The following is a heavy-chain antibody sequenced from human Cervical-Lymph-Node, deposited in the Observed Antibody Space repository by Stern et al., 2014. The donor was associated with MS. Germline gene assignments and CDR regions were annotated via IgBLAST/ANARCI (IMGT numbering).Heavy chain of an antibody. J-gene: IGHJ4*02. V-gene: IGHV3-11*01. D-gene: IGHD2-2*01. CDR3: ARARSVAYCGTTSCYPMDY. CDR1: GFTFSDYF. Sequence: VQLVESGGGLVKPGGSLRLSCAASGFTFSDYFMTWIRQAPGKGLEWVSYISGSSSIIYYADSVKGRFTISRDNAKNSLYLQMNSLRAEDTAVYYCARARSVAYCGTTSCYPMDYWGQGTLVTVSS. CDR2: ISGSSSII.